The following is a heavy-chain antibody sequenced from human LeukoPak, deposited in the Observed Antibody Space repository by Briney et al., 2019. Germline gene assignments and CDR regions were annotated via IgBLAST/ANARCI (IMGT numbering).Heavy chain of an antibody. V-gene: IGHV3-23*01. CDR2: ISGSGGST. Sequence: LTGGSLRLSCAASGFTFSSYAMSWVRQAPGKGLEWVSAISGSGGSTYYADSVKGRFTISRDNSKNTLYLQMNSLRAEDTAVYYCAGSCSGGSCRLAFDIWGQGTMVTVSS. CDR1: GFTFSSYA. D-gene: IGHD2-15*01. J-gene: IGHJ3*02. CDR3: AGSCSGGSCRLAFDI.